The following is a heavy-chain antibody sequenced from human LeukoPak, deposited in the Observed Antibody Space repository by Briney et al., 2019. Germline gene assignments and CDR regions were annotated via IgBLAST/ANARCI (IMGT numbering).Heavy chain of an antibody. CDR2: ISYDGSNK. Sequence: QAGGSLRLSCAASGFTFINYGIHWVRQAPGKGLEWVAVISYDGSNKYYADSVKGRFTISRDNSKNTLYLQMNSLRAEDTAVYYCAKDISIIAVAGTSDYWGQGTLVTVSS. J-gene: IGHJ4*02. CDR1: GFTFINYG. CDR3: AKDISIIAVAGTSDY. V-gene: IGHV3-30*18. D-gene: IGHD6-19*01.